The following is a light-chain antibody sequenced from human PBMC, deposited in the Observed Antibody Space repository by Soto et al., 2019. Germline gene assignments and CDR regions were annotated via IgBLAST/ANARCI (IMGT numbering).Light chain of an antibody. CDR3: QQSYSVPWT. J-gene: IGKJ1*01. CDR2: DAS. V-gene: IGKV1-39*01. Sequence: DIQMTQSPSSLSASVGDRVTITCRASQSISSYLNWYQQNPGKAPKVLIYDASSLQSGVPSRFSGSGSGTDFTLPISSLQPEDFATYYCQQSYSVPWTFGQGTKVEIK. CDR1: QSISSY.